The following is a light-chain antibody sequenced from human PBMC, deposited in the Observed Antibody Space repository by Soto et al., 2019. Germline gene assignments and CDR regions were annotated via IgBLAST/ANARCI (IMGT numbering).Light chain of an antibody. CDR1: QSVSSY. CDR3: QQRSNWPGYT. CDR2: DAS. Sequence: EIVLTQSPATLSLSPGERATLSCRASQSVSSYLAWYQQKPGQAPRLLIYDASNRATGIPARFSGSGSGPDFTRTIRSLEPEDFAVYYCQQRSNWPGYTFGQGTKLEIK. J-gene: IGKJ2*01. V-gene: IGKV3-11*01.